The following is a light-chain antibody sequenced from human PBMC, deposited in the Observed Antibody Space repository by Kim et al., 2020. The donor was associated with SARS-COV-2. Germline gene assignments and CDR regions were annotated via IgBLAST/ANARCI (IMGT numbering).Light chain of an antibody. CDR2: END. V-gene: IGLV6-57*03. Sequence: GRTVTTSGTRSTGAIASNYVQWYRQRPGSAPTTVIYENDQRPSGVPDRFSGSIDSSSNSASLTISGLKTEDEADYYCQSYDSSSEVFGGGTQLTVL. CDR1: TGAIASNY. J-gene: IGLJ3*02. CDR3: QSYDSSSEV.